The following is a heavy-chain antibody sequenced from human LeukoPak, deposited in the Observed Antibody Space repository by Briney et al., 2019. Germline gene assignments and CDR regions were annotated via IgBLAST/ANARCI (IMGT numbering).Heavy chain of an antibody. Sequence: PGRSLRVSFAASGFTFSTSGMDWVRQAPGKGPEWVAIISSDGSVTSYADSVKGRFTISRDNSEHTLYLQMNSLRADDTAVYFCAKAYDTNGWYPDYWGQGTLLTVSS. D-gene: IGHD6-19*01. J-gene: IGHJ4*02. CDR3: AKAYDTNGWYPDY. CDR1: GFTFSTSG. V-gene: IGHV3-30*18. CDR2: ISSDGSVT.